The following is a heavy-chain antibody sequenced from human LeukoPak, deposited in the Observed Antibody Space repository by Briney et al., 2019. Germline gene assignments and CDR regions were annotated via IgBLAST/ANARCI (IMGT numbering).Heavy chain of an antibody. V-gene: IGHV3-23*01. CDR3: AKGTPLRPMVTPTLDY. CDR1: GFTFSSYA. J-gene: IGHJ4*02. CDR2: ISGSGGST. Sequence: GGSLRLSCAASGFTFSSYAMSWVRQAPGKGLEWVSAISGSGGSTYYADSVKGRFAISRDNSKNTLYLQMKSLRAEDTAVYYCAKGTPLRPMVTPTLDYWGQGTLVTVSS. D-gene: IGHD5-18*01.